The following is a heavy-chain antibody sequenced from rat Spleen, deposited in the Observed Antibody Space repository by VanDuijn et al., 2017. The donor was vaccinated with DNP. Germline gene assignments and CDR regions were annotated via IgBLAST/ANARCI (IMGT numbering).Heavy chain of an antibody. D-gene: IGHD1-9*01. CDR1: GFTFSDYN. CDR2: IIYDGSRT. Sequence: EVQLVESGGGLVQPGRSMKLSCAASGFTFSDYNMAWVRQAPKKGLEWVATIIYDGSRTYYRDSVKGRFTISRDNAKSTLYLQMDSLRSEDTATYYCATHTTGIPDYFDYWGQGVMVTVSS. V-gene: IGHV5S10*01. CDR3: ATHTTGIPDYFDY. J-gene: IGHJ2*01.